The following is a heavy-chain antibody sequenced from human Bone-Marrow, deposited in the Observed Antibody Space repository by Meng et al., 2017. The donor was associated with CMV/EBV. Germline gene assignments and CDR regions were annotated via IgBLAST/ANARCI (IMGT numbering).Heavy chain of an antibody. CDR1: GYTFTGYY. Sequence: KASGYTFTGYYMHWVRQAPGQGLEWMGWINPNSGGTNYAQKFQGWVTMTRDTSISTAYMELSRLRSDDTAVYYCARCGSSTSCSFDYWGQEPWSPSPQ. V-gene: IGHV1-2*04. CDR3: ARCGSSTSCSFDY. CDR2: INPNSGGT. J-gene: IGHJ4*01. D-gene: IGHD2-2*01.